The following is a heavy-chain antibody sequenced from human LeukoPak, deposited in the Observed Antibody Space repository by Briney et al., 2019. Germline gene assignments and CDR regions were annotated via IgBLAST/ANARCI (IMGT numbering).Heavy chain of an antibody. D-gene: IGHD6-13*01. J-gene: IGHJ6*02. Sequence: SETLSLTCTVSGGSIGTYYWSWIRQSPGKGLEWIWYILYSGVANYNPYLKSRVTMSVDTSKNQFSLKVRSVTAADTAVYYCARGGGGGSTSWSNYYYYGMDVWGQGATVTVSS. CDR3: ARGGGGGSTSWSNYYYYGMDV. CDR2: ILYSGVA. V-gene: IGHV4-59*01. CDR1: GGSIGTYY.